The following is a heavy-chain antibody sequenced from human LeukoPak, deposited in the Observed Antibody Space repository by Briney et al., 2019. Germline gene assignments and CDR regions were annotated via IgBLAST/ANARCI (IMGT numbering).Heavy chain of an antibody. CDR3: ARDRWSGDSLAFGY. Sequence: GGSLRLSCAASGFTFSSYSMIWVRQAPGKGLEWVSSISSSRYIYYADSVKGRFTISRDNSKNSLDLQMNSLRAEDTAVYYCARDRWSGDSLAFGYWGQGTLVTASS. D-gene: IGHD3-10*01. CDR1: GFTFSSYS. CDR2: ISSSRYI. V-gene: IGHV3-21*01. J-gene: IGHJ4*02.